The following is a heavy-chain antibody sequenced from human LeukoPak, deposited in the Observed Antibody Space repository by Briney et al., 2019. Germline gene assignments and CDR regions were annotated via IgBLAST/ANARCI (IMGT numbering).Heavy chain of an antibody. CDR3: ASLITVTTTAFDI. V-gene: IGHV4-4*07. CDR1: GGSISGYY. D-gene: IGHD1-7*01. J-gene: IGHJ3*02. Sequence: SETLSLTCSVSGGSISGYYWTWIRQPAGKGLEWIGRVYTSGGTHYNPSLKTRLTMSVDTSRNQFSLKRSSVTAGDTAVYYCASLITVTTTAFDIWGQGTMVTVSS. CDR2: VYTSGGT.